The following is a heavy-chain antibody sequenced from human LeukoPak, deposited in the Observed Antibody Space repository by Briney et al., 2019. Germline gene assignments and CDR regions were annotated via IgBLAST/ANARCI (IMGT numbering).Heavy chain of an antibody. Sequence: GGSLRLSCAASGFTFSTYSMDWDRQAPGKGLEWVSSISSSSEYIYYADSVKGRFTISRDNAKNSLYLQMHSLRVEDTAVYYCARDLSTYISTWYVDYWGQGSLVTVSS. CDR2: ISSSSEYI. J-gene: IGHJ4*02. CDR1: GFTFSTYS. CDR3: ARDLSTYISTWYVDY. D-gene: IGHD6-13*01. V-gene: IGHV3-21*01.